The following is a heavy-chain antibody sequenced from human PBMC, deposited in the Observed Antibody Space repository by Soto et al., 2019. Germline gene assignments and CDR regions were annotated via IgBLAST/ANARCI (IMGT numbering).Heavy chain of an antibody. D-gene: IGHD3-3*01. CDR3: ATGSGADYLFDI. Sequence: ESGGGLVQPGGSLRLSCAVSGFTFSDHYMDWVRQVTGMGLEWVGHIRNKANSYTTEYAASVRGRFTISRDDSKNSLYLHMNSLKTEDTAVYYCATGSGADYLFDICGQGTIVTVSS. CDR1: GFTFSDHY. V-gene: IGHV3-72*01. J-gene: IGHJ3*02. CDR2: IRNKANSYTT.